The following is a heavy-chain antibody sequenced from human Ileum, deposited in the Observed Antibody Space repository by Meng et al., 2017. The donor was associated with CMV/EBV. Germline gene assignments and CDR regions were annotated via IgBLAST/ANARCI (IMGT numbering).Heavy chain of an antibody. CDR2: TYYRTKWHT. CDR1: GDSVSSDTVT. CDR3: LRDGTWGH. D-gene: IGHD3-16*01. Sequence: CAISGDSVSSDTVTWNWIRQSPSGGLEWLGRTYYRTKWHTDYAVSVKSRIAITPDTAKNQFSLQLSSVTPEDTAVYYCLRDGTWGHWGQGTLVTVSS. V-gene: IGHV6-1*01. J-gene: IGHJ4*02.